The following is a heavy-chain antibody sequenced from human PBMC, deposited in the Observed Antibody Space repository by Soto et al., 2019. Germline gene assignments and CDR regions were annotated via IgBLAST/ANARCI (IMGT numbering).Heavy chain of an antibody. CDR2: ISYDGSDI. CDR1: GFIFSNYG. J-gene: IGHJ4*02. Sequence: QVQLVESGGGVVQPGRSLRLSCVGSGFIFSNYGMHWVRQAPGKGLEWVAFISYDGSDILYADSVKGRFTISRYNSKSTLFLHMNRPTAEDTAIYFCAIVRVADSALDHWGQGTLVTVSS. CDR3: AIVRVADSALDH. D-gene: IGHD3-10*02. V-gene: IGHV3-30*06.